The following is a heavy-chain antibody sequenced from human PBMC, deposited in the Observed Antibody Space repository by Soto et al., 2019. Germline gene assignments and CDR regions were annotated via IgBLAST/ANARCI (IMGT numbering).Heavy chain of an antibody. CDR1: GFTFSSYG. D-gene: IGHD5-18*01. CDR3: AKDQRYSYGSYFDY. V-gene: IGHV3-30*18. CDR2: ISYDGSNK. J-gene: IGHJ4*02. Sequence: GGSLRLSCAASGFTFSSYGMHWVRQAPGKGLEWVAVISYDGSNKYYADSVKGRFTISRDNSKNTLYLQMNSLRAEDTAVYYCAKDQRYSYGSYFDYWGQGTLVTVSS.